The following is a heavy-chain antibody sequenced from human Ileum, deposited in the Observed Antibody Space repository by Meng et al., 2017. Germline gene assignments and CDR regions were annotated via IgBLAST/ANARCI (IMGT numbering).Heavy chain of an antibody. CDR1: GGSVTSSSYD. V-gene: IGHV4-39*01. D-gene: IGHD2-2*01. J-gene: IGHJ5*02. Sequence: QVQLQESGPGLVKPTETLSLTCMVSGGSVTSSSYDWGWIRQPPGKGLEWIGGITYTGNSYTTPSLKTRLTTSLDTSKNQFSLRLNSLTAADTAVYYCAGQPTSSGADYSWFDPWGQGILVTVSS. CDR2: ITYTGNS. CDR3: AGQPTSSGADYSWFDP.